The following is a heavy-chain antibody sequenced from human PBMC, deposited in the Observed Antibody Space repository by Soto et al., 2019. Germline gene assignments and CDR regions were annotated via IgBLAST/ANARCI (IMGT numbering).Heavy chain of an antibody. CDR2: IYPGDSDS. Sequence: SLKISCKGSGYSFASYWIAWVRQMPGKGLEWMGIIYPGDSDSRYSPSVQGQVTISADKSISTAYLQWNSLKASHTAIYYCARPRSGSYRLDDYGMDVWGQGTTVTVSS. CDR3: ARPRSGSYRLDDYGMDV. CDR1: GYSFASYW. V-gene: IGHV5-51*01. J-gene: IGHJ6*02. D-gene: IGHD3-10*01.